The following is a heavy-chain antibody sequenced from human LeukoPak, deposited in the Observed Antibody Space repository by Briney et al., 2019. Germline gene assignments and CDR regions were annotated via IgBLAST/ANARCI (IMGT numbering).Heavy chain of an antibody. CDR1: GYSISSGYY. CDR2: IYTSGST. CDR3: ARTSPGNYYDSSGYYSSRYYYYYMDV. J-gene: IGHJ6*03. V-gene: IGHV4-4*07. Sequence: SETLSLTCTVSGYSISSGYYWSWIRQPAGKGLEWIGRIYTSGSTNYNPSLKSRVTMSVDTSKNQFSLKLSSVTAADTAVYYCARTSPGNYYDSSGYYSSRYYYYYMDVWGKGTTVTVSS. D-gene: IGHD3-22*01.